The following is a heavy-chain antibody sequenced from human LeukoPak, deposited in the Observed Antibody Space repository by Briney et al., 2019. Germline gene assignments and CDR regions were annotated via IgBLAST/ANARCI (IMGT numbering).Heavy chain of an antibody. CDR2: IFPAFGSV. CDR3: GRPYGSGNYYNLGLDY. CDR1: GGTFSDYA. V-gene: IGHV1-69*15. D-gene: IGHD3-10*01. Sequence: KVSCEASGGTFSDYAFIWVRQAPGQGLEVMGRIFPAFGSVTYAQKFNDRVTISADESTSTVFVEVNSLRFEDTAIYYCGRPYGSGNYYNLGLDYWGQGTPVTVSS. J-gene: IGHJ4*02.